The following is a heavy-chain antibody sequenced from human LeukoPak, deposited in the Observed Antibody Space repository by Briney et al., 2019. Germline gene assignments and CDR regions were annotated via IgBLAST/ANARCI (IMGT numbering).Heavy chain of an antibody. CDR1: GFTFSGYW. D-gene: IGHD5-24*01. CDR3: GRGRDGYNYRYLDY. Sequence: PGGSLRLSCAASGFTFSGYWMHWVRQAPGKGLVWVSRINSDGSSTSYADSVKGRFTISRDNAKNTLSLQMNSLRVEDTAVFYCGRGRDGYNYRYLDYWGQGTLVTVSS. J-gene: IGHJ4*02. V-gene: IGHV3-74*01. CDR2: INSDGSST.